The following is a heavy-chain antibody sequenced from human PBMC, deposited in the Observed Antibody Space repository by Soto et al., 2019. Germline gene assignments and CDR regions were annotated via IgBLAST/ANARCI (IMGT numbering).Heavy chain of an antibody. D-gene: IGHD2-2*03. J-gene: IGHJ5*02. CDR2: IDPSDSYT. V-gene: IGHV5-10-1*01. Sequence: GESLKISCKGSGYSFTSYWISWVRQMPGKGLEWMGRIDPSDSYTNYSPSFQGHVTISADKSISTAYLQWSSLKASDTAMYYCARQNGYCSSTSCYGWFDPWGQGTLVTVSS. CDR3: ARQNGYCSSTSCYGWFDP. CDR1: GYSFTSYW.